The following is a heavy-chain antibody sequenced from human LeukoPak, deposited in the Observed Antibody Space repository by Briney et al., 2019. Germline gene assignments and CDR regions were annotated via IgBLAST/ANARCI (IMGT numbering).Heavy chain of an antibody. CDR1: GFTFSRYS. CDR2: ISSSSSYI. D-gene: IGHD1-7*01. Sequence: GGSLRLSCAASGFTFSRYSMNWVRQAPGKGLEWVSSISSSSSYIYYADSVKGRFTISRDNAKNTLYLQMNSLRAEDTAVYYCARALGGTTSTYWGQGTLVTVSS. V-gene: IGHV3-21*01. CDR3: ARALGGTTSTY. J-gene: IGHJ4*02.